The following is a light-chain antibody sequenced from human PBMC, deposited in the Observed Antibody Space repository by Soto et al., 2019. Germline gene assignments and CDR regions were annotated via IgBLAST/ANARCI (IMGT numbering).Light chain of an antibody. V-gene: IGKV2-30*02. J-gene: IGKJ5*01. CDR1: QSLVHNDGNTY. CDR2: KVS. CDR3: MQGTHWPIT. Sequence: DIVMTQTPLSSPVTLVQAASISCRSSQSLVHNDGNTYLSWFQQRPGRSPRRLIYKVSNRDSGVPARFSGSGSGTDFALKISRVEAEDVGVYYCMQGTHWPITFGQGTRLEIK.